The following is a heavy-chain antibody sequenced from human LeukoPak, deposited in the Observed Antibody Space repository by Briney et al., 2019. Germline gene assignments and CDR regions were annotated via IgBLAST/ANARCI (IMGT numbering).Heavy chain of an antibody. CDR1: GFTFSSYG. CDR2: IWYDGSNK. V-gene: IGHV3-33*01. CDR3: TTDLLTAIDAFRDY. D-gene: IGHD2-21*02. J-gene: IGHJ4*02. Sequence: PGGSLRLSCAASGFTFSSYGMHWVRQAPGKGLEWVAVIWYDGSNKYYADSVKGRFTISRDNSKNTLYLQMNSLRAEDTAVYYCTTDLLTAIDAFRDYWGQGTLVTVSS.